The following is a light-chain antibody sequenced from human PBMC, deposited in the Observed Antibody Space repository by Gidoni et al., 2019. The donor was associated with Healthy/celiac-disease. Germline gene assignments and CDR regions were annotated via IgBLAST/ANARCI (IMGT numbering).Light chain of an antibody. CDR3: QQSYSTPGA. CDR1: QSISIY. Sequence: DIQMTQSPSSLSASVGDRVTIPCRASQSISIYLNWYQQKPGKAPKLLIYAASSLQSGVPSRFSGSGSGTDFTLTISSLQPEDFATYYCQQSYSTPGAFGQGTKVEIK. CDR2: AAS. J-gene: IGKJ1*01. V-gene: IGKV1-39*01.